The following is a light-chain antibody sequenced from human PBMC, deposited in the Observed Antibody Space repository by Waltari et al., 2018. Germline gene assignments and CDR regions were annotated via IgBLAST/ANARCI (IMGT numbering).Light chain of an antibody. CDR2: KVS. J-gene: IGKJ3*01. Sequence: DVVMTQSPLSLPVTLGQPASISCRSGQSLVRSDGDTYLSWFQQRQGQSPRRLIYKVSDRDSGVPNRVSGSVSCTDFTLKFSRVEAEDVGVYYCMPVSHWPGTFGPGTKVDIK. CDR3: MPVSHWPGT. V-gene: IGKV2-30*02. CDR1: QSLVRSDGDTY.